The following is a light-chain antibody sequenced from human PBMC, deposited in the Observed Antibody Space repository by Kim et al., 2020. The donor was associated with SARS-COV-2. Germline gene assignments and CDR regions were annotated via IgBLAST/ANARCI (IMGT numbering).Light chain of an antibody. CDR1: QIISSW. J-gene: IGKJ1*01. Sequence: DIQMTQSPSTLSASVGDRVTITCRASQIISSWLAWYQLKPGKAPKFLIYTASNLKSGVPSRFSGSGSGTEFTLTISSLQPDDFATYNYQYYNNDTPARTFGQGTKVEIK. CDR3: QYYNNDTPART. CDR2: TAS. V-gene: IGKV1-5*03.